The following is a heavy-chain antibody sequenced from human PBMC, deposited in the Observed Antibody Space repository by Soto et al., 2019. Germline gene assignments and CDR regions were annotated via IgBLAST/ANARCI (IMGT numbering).Heavy chain of an antibody. V-gene: IGHV1-3*01. J-gene: IGHJ4*02. CDR3: ARDRYYGSGSFNYFDY. Sequence: ASVKVSCKASGCTFTRYAMHWVRQAPGQRLEWMGWINVGNGNTKYSQKFQGRVTITRDTSASTAYMELSSLRSEDTAVYYCARDRYYGSGSFNYFDYWGQGTLVTVPS. D-gene: IGHD3-10*01. CDR2: INVGNGNT. CDR1: GCTFTRYA.